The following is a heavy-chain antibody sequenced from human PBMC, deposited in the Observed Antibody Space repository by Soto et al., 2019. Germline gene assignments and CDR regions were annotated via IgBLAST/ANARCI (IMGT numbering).Heavy chain of an antibody. CDR3: AKLGMGATLSKETPDY. Sequence: GGSLRLSCAASGFTFSSYAMSWVRLAPGKGLEWVSAISGSGGSTYYADSVKGRFTISRDNSKNTLYLQMNSLRAEDTAVYYCAKLGMGATLSKETPDYWGQGPLVTVSS. D-gene: IGHD1-26*01. J-gene: IGHJ4*02. V-gene: IGHV3-23*01. CDR2: ISGSGGST. CDR1: GFTFSSYA.